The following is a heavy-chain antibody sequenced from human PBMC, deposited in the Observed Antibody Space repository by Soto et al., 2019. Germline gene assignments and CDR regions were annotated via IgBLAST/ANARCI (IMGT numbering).Heavy chain of an antibody. J-gene: IGHJ5*02. Sequence: GGSLRLSCVATGFIFSNYGMSWVRQAPGKGLEWVALISHDGSQKHYPDSVKGRFTVSRDNSKSTLYLQINRLRPEDTAVYYCARDRPVKDRSGYLTSWGQGTPVTVSS. D-gene: IGHD1-1*01. CDR3: ARDRPVKDRSGYLTS. V-gene: IGHV3-30*03. CDR2: ISHDGSQK. CDR1: GFIFSNYG.